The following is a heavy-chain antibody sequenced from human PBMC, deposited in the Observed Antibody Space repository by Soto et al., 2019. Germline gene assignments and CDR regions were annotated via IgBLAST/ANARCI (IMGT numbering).Heavy chain of an antibody. CDR2: INAGNGNT. D-gene: IGHD3-16*01. CDR1: GYRKTRYP. V-gene: IGHV1-3*01. J-gene: IGHJ4*02. CDR3: ARGEFLSYDDY. Sequence: LNLSRKTSGYRKTRYPGDRLSQAPGQRLEWMGWINAGNGNTKYSQKFQGRVTITRDTSASTAYMELSSLRSEDTAVYYCARGEFLSYDDYWGQGTLVTVSS.